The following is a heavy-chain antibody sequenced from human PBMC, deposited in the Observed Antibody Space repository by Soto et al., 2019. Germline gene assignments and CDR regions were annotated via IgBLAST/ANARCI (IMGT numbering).Heavy chain of an antibody. Sequence: GGSLRLSCVASAFTFSTYQMNWVRQAPGKGLEWVSNISSGGCIINYADSVKGRFTVSRDNSKNSLYVQMKSLKGEDTAVYYCAGVGPGQRQGNSWLDPWGQGTLVTVSS. V-gene: IGHV3-48*03. CDR2: ISSGGCII. CDR1: AFTFSTYQ. J-gene: IGHJ5*02. CDR3: AGVGPGQRQGNSWLDP.